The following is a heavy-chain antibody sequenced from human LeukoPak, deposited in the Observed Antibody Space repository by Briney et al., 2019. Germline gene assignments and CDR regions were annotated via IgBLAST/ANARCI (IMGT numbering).Heavy chain of an antibody. CDR3: ARLDGNWNYFDY. Sequence: SETLSLTCSVSGASITTYYWSWIRQPPGKGLKWIAYIHYSGSTSYNPSLKSRLTISLDTSKNQFSLKLSSVTAADTAVYHCARLDGNWNYFDYWGQGTLVTVSS. J-gene: IGHJ4*02. CDR1: GASITTYY. V-gene: IGHV4-59*08. CDR2: IHYSGST. D-gene: IGHD1-20*01.